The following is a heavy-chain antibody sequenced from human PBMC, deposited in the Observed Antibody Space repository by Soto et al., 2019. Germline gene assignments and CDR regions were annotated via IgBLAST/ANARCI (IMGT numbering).Heavy chain of an antibody. J-gene: IGHJ4*02. CDR3: AKDFYSSSWYVNY. CDR1: GFTFSSYG. Sequence: PGGSLRLSCAASGFTFSSYGMHWVRQAPGKGLEWVAVISYDGSNKYYADSVKGRFTISRDNSKNTLYLQMNSLRAEDTAVYYCAKDFYSSSWYVNYWGQGTLVTVSS. CDR2: ISYDGSNK. D-gene: IGHD6-13*01. V-gene: IGHV3-30*18.